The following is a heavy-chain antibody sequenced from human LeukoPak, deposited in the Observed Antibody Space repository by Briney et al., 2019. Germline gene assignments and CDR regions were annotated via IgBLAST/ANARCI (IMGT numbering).Heavy chain of an antibody. Sequence: PGGSLRLSCAASGFTFSSYGMHWVRQAPGKGLEWVANIKQDGSEKYYVDSVKGRFTISRDNAESSQYLQMDSLRAEDTAMYYCVRDMDVWGQGTTVTV. CDR1: GFTFSSYG. CDR3: VRDMDV. J-gene: IGHJ6*02. CDR2: IKQDGSEK. V-gene: IGHV3-7*03.